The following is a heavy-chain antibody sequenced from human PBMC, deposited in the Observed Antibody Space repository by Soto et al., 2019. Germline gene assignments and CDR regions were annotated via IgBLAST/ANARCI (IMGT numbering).Heavy chain of an antibody. Sequence: SETLSLTCAVYGGSFSGYYWSWIRQPPGKGLEWIGEINHSGSTNYNPSLKSRVTISVDTSKNQFSLKLSSVTAADTAVYYCARGLGDLLYFDWLLYPHVYYYPMDVWGQGTTVT. D-gene: IGHD3-9*01. CDR2: INHSGST. V-gene: IGHV4-34*01. CDR1: GGSFSGYY. CDR3: ARGLGDLLYFDWLLYPHVYYYPMDV. J-gene: IGHJ6*02.